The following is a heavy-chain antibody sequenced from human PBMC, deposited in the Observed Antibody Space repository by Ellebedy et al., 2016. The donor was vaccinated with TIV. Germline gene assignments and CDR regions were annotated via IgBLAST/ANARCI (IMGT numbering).Heavy chain of an antibody. V-gene: IGHV4-59*01. J-gene: IGHJ4*02. D-gene: IGHD3-16*01. Sequence: SETLSLXXTVSGGSINNYYWSWIRQPPGKGLEWIGHIYYSGSTNYSPSLTSRLTISVDTSKNQFSLQLSSVTAADTAVYYCARGGGAKDYWGQGTLVTVSS. CDR1: GGSINNYY. CDR3: ARGGGAKDY. CDR2: IYYSGST.